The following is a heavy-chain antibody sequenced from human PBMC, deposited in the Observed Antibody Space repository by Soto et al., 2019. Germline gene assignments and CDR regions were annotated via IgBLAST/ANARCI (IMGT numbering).Heavy chain of an antibody. D-gene: IGHD3-9*01. V-gene: IGHV4-39*01. CDR3: ASGHKESVLRYFDWLLPIFDY. Sequence: SETLSLTCTVSGGPISSSSYYWGWIRQPPGKGLEWIGSIYYSGSTYYNPSLKSRVTISVDTSKNQFSLKLSSVTAADTAVYYCASGHKESVLRYFDWLLPIFDYWGQGTLVTVSS. J-gene: IGHJ4*02. CDR2: IYYSGST. CDR1: GGPISSSSYY.